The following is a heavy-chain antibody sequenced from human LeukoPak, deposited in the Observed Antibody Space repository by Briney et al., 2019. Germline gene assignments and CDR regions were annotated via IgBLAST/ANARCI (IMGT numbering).Heavy chain of an antibody. CDR3: ARVAYCGGDCYYYWYFDL. D-gene: IGHD2-21*01. CDR2: INHSGST. CDR1: GGSFSGYY. V-gene: IGHV4-34*01. Sequence: PSETLSLTCAVYGGSFSGYYWSWIRQPPGKGLEWIGEINHSGSTNYNPSPKSRVTISVATSKNQFSLKLSSVTAADTAVYYCARVAYCGGDCYYYWYFDLWGRCTLVTVSS. J-gene: IGHJ2*01.